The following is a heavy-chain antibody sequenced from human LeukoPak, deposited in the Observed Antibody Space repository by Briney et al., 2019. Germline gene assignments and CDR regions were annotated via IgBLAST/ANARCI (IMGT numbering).Heavy chain of an antibody. V-gene: IGHV5-51*01. J-gene: IGHJ3*02. CDR3: ATYSRRVGTLNAFDI. CDR2: IDPGDSDA. Sequence: GESLKISCKGSGYRFISYWIGWVRQMPGKGLEWLGIIDPGDSDARYSPSFQGQVTISADKSINTAYLQWSSLKASDTAMYYCATYSRRVGTLNAFDIWGQGTMVTVSS. D-gene: IGHD6-13*01. CDR1: GYRFISYW.